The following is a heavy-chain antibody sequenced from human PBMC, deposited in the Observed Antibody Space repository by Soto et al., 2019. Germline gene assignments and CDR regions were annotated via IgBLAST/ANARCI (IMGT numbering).Heavy chain of an antibody. V-gene: IGHV4-31*03. D-gene: IGHD3-10*01. CDR1: VGSISRGCYY. J-gene: IGHJ6*02. Sequence: SETLSVTSTVSVGSISRGCYYWSWIRQHQGKGLEWIGYIYYSGSTYYNPSLKSRVTISVDTSKNQFSLKLSSVTAADTAVYYCATVRGLGFGDLIFTPSYYFGRDVRRQGTT. CDR3: ATVRGLGFGDLIFTPSYYFGRDV. CDR2: IYYSGST.